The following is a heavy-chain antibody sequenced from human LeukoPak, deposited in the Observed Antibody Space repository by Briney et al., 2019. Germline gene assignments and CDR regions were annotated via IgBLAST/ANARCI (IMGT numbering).Heavy chain of an antibody. CDR2: IYSDDST. V-gene: IGHV3-53*01. CDR1: GFTVSSNH. Sequence: GGSLRLSCAASGFTVSSNHMSWVRQAPGKGLEWVSVIYSDDSTDYADSVKGRFTISRDNAKNSLFLQMNSLRPEDTAVYYCVSRILTSFDNWGQGTLVTVSS. J-gene: IGHJ4*02. CDR3: VSRILTSFDN. D-gene: IGHD2/OR15-2a*01.